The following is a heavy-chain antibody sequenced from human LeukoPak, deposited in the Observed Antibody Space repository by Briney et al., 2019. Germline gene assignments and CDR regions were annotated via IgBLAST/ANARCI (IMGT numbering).Heavy chain of an antibody. D-gene: IGHD2-2*01. V-gene: IGHV1-2*04. J-gene: IGHJ4*02. CDR1: GYTFTDYY. CDR2: INPNSGGT. Sequence: ASVKVSCKASGYTFTDYYMHWVRQAPGQVLEWMGWINPNSGGTYSAQKFQGWVTMTRDTSISTAYMELSRLTSDDTAVYYCARANTLHCSSTSCLFDYWGQGTLVTVSS. CDR3: ARANTLHCSSTSCLFDY.